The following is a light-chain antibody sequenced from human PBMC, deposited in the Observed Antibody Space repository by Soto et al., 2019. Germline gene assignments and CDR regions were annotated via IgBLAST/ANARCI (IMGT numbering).Light chain of an antibody. CDR1: QSISTS. J-gene: IGKJ1*01. Sequence: DIQLTQSPSSLSASVGDRVTITCRASQSISTSLNWYQQKPGKAPNLLIFTSSNLESGVPSRFSGSGSGTDFTLTISSLEPEDFATYYCQHYNTYPWTFGQGTKVDIK. CDR3: QHYNTYPWT. CDR2: TSS. V-gene: IGKV1-39*01.